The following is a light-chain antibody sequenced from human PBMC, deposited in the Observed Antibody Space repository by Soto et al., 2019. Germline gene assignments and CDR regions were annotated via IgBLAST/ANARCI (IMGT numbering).Light chain of an antibody. CDR2: DDN. CDR1: NIGGKS. CDR3: QVWDSSTDHRV. J-gene: IGLJ1*01. V-gene: IGLV3-21*02. Sequence: SYALSQPPSVSVAPGHTARISCGGNNIGGKSVHWYQQKPGQAPVLVVYDDNDRPSGIPERFSGSNSGNTATLTISRVEAGDEADYYCQVWDSSTDHRVFGTGTKVTVL.